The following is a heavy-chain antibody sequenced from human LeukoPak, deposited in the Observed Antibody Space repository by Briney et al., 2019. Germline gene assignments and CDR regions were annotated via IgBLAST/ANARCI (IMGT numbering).Heavy chain of an antibody. J-gene: IGHJ4*02. D-gene: IGHD6-19*01. CDR1: GVSIRSYY. V-gene: IGHV4-59*01. Sequence: SETLSLTCTVSGVSIRSYYWSWIRQPPGKGLEWIGYIYYSGSTNYNPFLKSRVTISIDTSKNQFSLRLSSVTAADTAVYYCARVGSGCFDYWGQGALVTVSS. CDR2: IYYSGST. CDR3: ARVGSGCFDY.